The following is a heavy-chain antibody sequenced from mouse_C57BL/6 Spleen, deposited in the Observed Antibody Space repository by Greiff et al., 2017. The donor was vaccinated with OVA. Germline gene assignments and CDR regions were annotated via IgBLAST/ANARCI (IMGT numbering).Heavy chain of an antibody. CDR2: INPNYGTT. CDR1: GYSFTDYN. Sequence: VQLQQSGPELVKPGASVKISCKASGYSFTDYNMNWVKQSNGTSLEWIGVINPNYGTTSYNQKFKGKATLTVDQSSSTAYMQLNSLTSEDSAVYYCATGDSSGPYYAMDYWGQGTSVTVSS. V-gene: IGHV1-39*01. CDR3: ATGDSSGPYYAMDY. D-gene: IGHD3-2*02. J-gene: IGHJ4*01.